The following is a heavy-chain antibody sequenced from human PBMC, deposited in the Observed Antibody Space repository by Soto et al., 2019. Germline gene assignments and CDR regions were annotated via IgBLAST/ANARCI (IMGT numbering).Heavy chain of an antibody. CDR2: ISYDGSNK. Sequence: GGSLRLSYAASGFTFSSYAMHWVRQAPGKGLEWVAVISYDGSNKYYADSVKGRFTISRDNSKNTLYLQMNSLRAEDTAVYYCITLDYGDYSWGQGTLVTVSS. J-gene: IGHJ4*02. CDR1: GFTFSSYA. CDR3: ITLDYGDYS. V-gene: IGHV3-30-3*01. D-gene: IGHD4-17*01.